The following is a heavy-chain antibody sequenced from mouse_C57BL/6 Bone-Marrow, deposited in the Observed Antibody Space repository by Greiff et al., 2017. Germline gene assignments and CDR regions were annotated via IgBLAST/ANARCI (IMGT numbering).Heavy chain of an antibody. CDR3: ARDHYWYFEV. CDR2: IRNKANGYTT. Sequence: EVKLMGSGGGLVQPGGSLSFSCAASGFTFTDYYMSWVRQPPGKALEWLGFIRNKANGYTTEYSASVKGRFTISRDNSQSILYLQMNALRAEDSATYYCARDHYWYFEVWGTGTTVTVSS. CDR1: GFTFTDYY. J-gene: IGHJ1*03. V-gene: IGHV7-3*01.